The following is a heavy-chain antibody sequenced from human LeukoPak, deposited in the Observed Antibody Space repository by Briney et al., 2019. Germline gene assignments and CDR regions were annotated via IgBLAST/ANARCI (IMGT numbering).Heavy chain of an antibody. CDR2: IYYSGST. J-gene: IGHJ4*02. CDR1: GGSINSYY. Sequence: PSETLSLTCTVSGGSINSYYWSWIRQPPGKGLEWIGYIYYSGSTNHNPSLKSRVTISVDTSKNQFSLKLSSVTAADTAVYYCARRAGDFDYWGQGTLVTVSS. D-gene: IGHD6-19*01. V-gene: IGHV4-59*08. CDR3: ARRAGDFDY.